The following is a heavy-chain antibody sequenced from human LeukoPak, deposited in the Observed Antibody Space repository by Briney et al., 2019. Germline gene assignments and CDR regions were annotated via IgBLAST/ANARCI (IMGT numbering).Heavy chain of an antibody. CDR1: GFTFSSYS. Sequence: GGSLRLSSAASGFTFSSYSMNWVRQAPGKGLEWVSSISSSSSYIYYADSVKGRFTISRDNAKNSLYLQMNSLRAEDTAVYYCARDRSLLDTLVFDYWGQGTLVTVSS. V-gene: IGHV3-21*01. J-gene: IGHJ4*02. CDR3: ARDRSLLDTLVFDY. CDR2: ISSSSSYI. D-gene: IGHD5-18*01.